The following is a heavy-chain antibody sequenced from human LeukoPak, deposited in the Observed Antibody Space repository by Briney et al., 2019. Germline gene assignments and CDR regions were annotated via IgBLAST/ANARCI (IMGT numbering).Heavy chain of an antibody. CDR3: ARESRRDIVVVVAAIWFDP. J-gene: IGHJ5*02. CDR1: GFTFSSYS. D-gene: IGHD2-15*01. CDR2: ISRSSSYI. V-gene: IGHV3-21*01. Sequence: GGSLRLSCAASGFTFSSYSMNWVRQAPGKGLEWVSSISRSSSYIYYADSVKGRFTISRDNAKNSLYLQMNSLRAEDTAVYYCARESRRDIVVVVAAIWFDPWGQGTLVTVSS.